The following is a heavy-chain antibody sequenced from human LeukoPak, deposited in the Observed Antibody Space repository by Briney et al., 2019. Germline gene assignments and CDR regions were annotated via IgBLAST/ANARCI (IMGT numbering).Heavy chain of an antibody. CDR3: ATHPYCGGDCYRPFDY. V-gene: IGHV1-24*01. CDR1: GYTLTELS. CDR2: FDPEDGET. Sequence: ASVKVSCKVSGYTLTELSMHWVRQAPGKGLEWMGGFDPEDGETIYAQKFQGSVTMTEDTSTDTAYMELSSLRSEDTAVYYCATHPYCGGDCYRPFDYWGQGTLVTVSS. J-gene: IGHJ4*02. D-gene: IGHD2-21*02.